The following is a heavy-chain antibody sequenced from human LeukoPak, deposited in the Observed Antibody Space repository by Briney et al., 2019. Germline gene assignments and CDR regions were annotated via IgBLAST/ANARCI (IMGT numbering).Heavy chain of an antibody. CDR2: ISWNSGSI. V-gene: IGHV3-9*01. Sequence: GRSLRLSCAASGFTFDGYAMHWVRQAPGKGLEWVSGISWNSGSIGYADSVKGRFTISRDNANNSLYLQMNSLRAEDTALYYCAKDRGLKTYYFDYWGQGTLVTVSS. J-gene: IGHJ4*02. D-gene: IGHD3-10*01. CDR1: GFTFDGYA. CDR3: AKDRGLKTYYFDY.